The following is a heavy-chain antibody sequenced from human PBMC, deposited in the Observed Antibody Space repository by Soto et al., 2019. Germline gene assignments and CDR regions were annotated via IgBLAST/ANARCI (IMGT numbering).Heavy chain of an antibody. V-gene: IGHV3-64*02. CDR2: IRSDGSNK. J-gene: IGHJ4*02. CDR3: ARVFYDGSAYYYDY. CDR1: GFTFSSYG. D-gene: IGHD3-22*01. Sequence: GGSLRLSCAASGFTFSSYGMHWVRQAPGKGLEWVSAIRSDGSNKYYADSVKGRFTISRDNSKNTLYLQMGSLRAEDMAVYYCARVFYDGSAYYYDYWGRGTLVTVSS.